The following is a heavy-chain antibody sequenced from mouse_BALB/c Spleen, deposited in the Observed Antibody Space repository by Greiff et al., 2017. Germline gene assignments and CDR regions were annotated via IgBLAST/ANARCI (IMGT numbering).Heavy chain of an antibody. CDR3: ARDPNYYGIAMDY. D-gene: IGHD1-1*01. J-gene: IGHJ4*01. CDR1: GYTFTSYV. CDR2: INPYNDGT. V-gene: IGHV1-14*01. Sequence: VQLQQSGPELVKPGASVKMSCKASGYTFTSYVMHWVKQKPGQGLEWIGYINPYNDGTKYNEKFKGKATLTSDKSSSTAYMELSSLTSEDSVVYYCARDPNYYGIAMDYWGQGTSVTVSS.